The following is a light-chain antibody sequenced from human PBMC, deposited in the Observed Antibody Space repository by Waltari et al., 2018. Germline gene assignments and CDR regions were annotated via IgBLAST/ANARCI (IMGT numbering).Light chain of an antibody. CDR2: QDP. J-gene: IGLJ1*01. CDR3: QAWDSNTGV. CDR1: KLGDKY. Sequence: SYELTQPPSVSVSPGPTASITCPGNKLGDKYACWYQQKPGQSPVVVLYQDPKRPSGIPERFSGSNSGNTATLTISGTQAMDEADYYCQAWDSNTGVFGTGTKVTVL. V-gene: IGLV3-1*01.